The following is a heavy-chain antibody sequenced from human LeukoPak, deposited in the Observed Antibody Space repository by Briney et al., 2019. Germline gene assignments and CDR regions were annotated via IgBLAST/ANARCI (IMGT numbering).Heavy chain of an antibody. Sequence: GGSLRLSCAASGFTFSSYGMHWVRQAPGKGLEWVAGTSYNGNIKYYADYVKDRFSISRDNSKNTLYLQMNSLRAEDTAVYYCAKGDNYYDSSGYYYVRALFDYWGQGTLVTVSS. CDR3: AKGDNYYDSSGYYYVRALFDY. CDR2: TSYNGNIK. V-gene: IGHV3-30*18. D-gene: IGHD3-22*01. J-gene: IGHJ4*02. CDR1: GFTFSSYG.